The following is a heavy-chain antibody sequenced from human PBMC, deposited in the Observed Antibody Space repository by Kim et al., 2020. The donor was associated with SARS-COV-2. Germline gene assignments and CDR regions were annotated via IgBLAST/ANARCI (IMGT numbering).Heavy chain of an antibody. Sequence: GGSLRLSCAASGFTFSSYAMSWVRQAPGKGLEWVSAISGSGGSTYYADSVKGRFTISRDNSKNTLYLQMNSLRAEDTAVYYCAKDHCGGDCYSTNWFDPWGQGTLVTVSS. D-gene: IGHD2-21*02. CDR3: AKDHCGGDCYSTNWFDP. CDR1: GFTFSSYA. CDR2: ISGSGGST. V-gene: IGHV3-23*01. J-gene: IGHJ5*02.